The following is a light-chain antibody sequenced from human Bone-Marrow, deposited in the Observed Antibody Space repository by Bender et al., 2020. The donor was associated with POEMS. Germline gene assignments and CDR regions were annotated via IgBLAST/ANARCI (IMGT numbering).Light chain of an antibody. CDR2: RNN. V-gene: IGLV1-47*01. CDR3: SSYRGYSTRVV. J-gene: IGLJ2*01. Sequence: QSVLTQPPSASGTPGQTVTISCSGSRSNIGSNHLCWYQQVPGTAPKLLIYRNNQRPSGVPDRFSGSKSGNTASLTISGLQAEDEADYYCSSYRGYSTRVVLGEGTKLTVL. CDR1: RSNIGSNH.